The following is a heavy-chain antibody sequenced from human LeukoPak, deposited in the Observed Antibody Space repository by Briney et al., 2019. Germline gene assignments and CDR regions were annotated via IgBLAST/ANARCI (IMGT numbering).Heavy chain of an antibody. CDR1: GGSFSGYY. Sequence: PSETLSLTCAVYGGSFSGYYWSWIRQPPGGGLGWIGEINHSGSTNYNPSLKSRVTISVDTSKNQFSLKLSSVTAADTAVYYCARGRYYYDSSGYWYYFDYWGQGTLVTVSS. CDR3: ARGRYYYDSSGYWYYFDY. J-gene: IGHJ4*02. CDR2: INHSGST. D-gene: IGHD3-22*01. V-gene: IGHV4-34*01.